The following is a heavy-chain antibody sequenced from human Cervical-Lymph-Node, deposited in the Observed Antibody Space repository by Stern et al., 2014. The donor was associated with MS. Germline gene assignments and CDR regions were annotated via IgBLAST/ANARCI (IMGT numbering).Heavy chain of an antibody. V-gene: IGHV3-53*01. D-gene: IGHD1-1*01. J-gene: IGHJ4*02. Sequence: EVQLVESGGGVIQPGGSLRLSCTASGFTVSRDCMTWVRQAPGKGLEWVSLITNVGSTFYTDSVKARFTISRDDSKNTVYLHMTSLRAEDTAMYYCARDTSSPERSDWWGQGTLVTVSS. CDR2: ITNVGST. CDR3: ARDTSSPERSDW. CDR1: GFTVSRDC.